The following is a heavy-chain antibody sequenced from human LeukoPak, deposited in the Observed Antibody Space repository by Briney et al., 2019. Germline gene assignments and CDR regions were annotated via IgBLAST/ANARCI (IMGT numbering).Heavy chain of an antibody. CDR1: GFTFSSYS. Sequence: GRSLRLSCAASGFTFSSYSMNWVRQAPGKGLEWVSSISSSSSYIYYADSVNGRFTISRDNAKNSLYLQMNSLRAEDTAVYYCARVTEAPYYFDYWGQGTLVTVSS. V-gene: IGHV3-21*01. J-gene: IGHJ4*02. CDR2: ISSSSSYI. CDR3: ARVTEAPYYFDY.